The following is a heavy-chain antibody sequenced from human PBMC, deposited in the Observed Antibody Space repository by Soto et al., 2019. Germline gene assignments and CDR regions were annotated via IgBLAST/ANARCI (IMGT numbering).Heavy chain of an antibody. CDR2: ISAYNGNT. J-gene: IGHJ6*02. CDR1: GYTFTSYG. Sequence: ASVKVSCKASGYTFTSYGISWVRQAPGQGLEWMGWISAYNGNTNYAQKLQGRVTMTTDTSTSTAYMELRSLRSDDTAVYYCARAVCYYVINYYYGIYVCGQRTTVTIS. CDR3: ARAVCYYVINYYYGIYV. D-gene: IGHD3-10*02. V-gene: IGHV1-18*01.